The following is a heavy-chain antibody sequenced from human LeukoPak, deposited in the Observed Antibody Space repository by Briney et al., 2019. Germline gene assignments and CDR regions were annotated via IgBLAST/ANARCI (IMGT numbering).Heavy chain of an antibody. D-gene: IGHD3-3*01. CDR3: ARDPPLRFRFDP. Sequence: ASVKVSCKASGYAFTSYGISWVRQAPGQGLEWMGWISAYNGNTNYAQKLQGRVTMTTDTSTSTAYMELRSLRSDDTAVYYCARDPPLRFRFDPWGQGTLVTVSS. J-gene: IGHJ5*02. CDR1: GYAFTSYG. CDR2: ISAYNGNT. V-gene: IGHV1-18*01.